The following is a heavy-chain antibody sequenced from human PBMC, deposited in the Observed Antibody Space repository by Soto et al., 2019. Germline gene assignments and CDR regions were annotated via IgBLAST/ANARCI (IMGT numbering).Heavy chain of an antibody. CDR2: IYPADSDT. D-gene: IGHD5-18*01. CDR3: ARQYADTSMGGYFYSGLDV. Sequence: GEPLKISCEVFGYSFADYWIGWMRQVPGEGVEWMGIIYPADSDTRYSPSFQGQVTISADKYISTAYLQWSSLRASDTAMYYCARQYADTSMGGYFYSGLDVWGQGTTVTVS. CDR1: GYSFADYW. J-gene: IGHJ6*02. V-gene: IGHV5-51*01.